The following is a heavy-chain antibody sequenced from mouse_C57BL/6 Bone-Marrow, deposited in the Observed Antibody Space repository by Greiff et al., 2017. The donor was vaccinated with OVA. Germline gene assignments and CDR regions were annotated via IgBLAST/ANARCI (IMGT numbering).Heavy chain of an antibody. Sequence: DVKLQESGEGLVKPGGSLKLSCAASGFTFSSYAMSWVRQTPEKRLEWVAYISSGGDYIYYADTVKGRFTISRGNARNTLYLQMSSLKSEDTAMYYCTRYGSRYFDVWGTGTTVTVSS. D-gene: IGHD1-1*01. CDR3: TRYGSRYFDV. CDR2: ISSGGDYI. V-gene: IGHV5-9-1*02. CDR1: GFTFSSYA. J-gene: IGHJ1*03.